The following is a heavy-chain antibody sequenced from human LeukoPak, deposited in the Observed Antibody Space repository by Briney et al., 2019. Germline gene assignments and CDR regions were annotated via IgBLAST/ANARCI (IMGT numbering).Heavy chain of an antibody. CDR3: AKDLAGELLSSAGQESSSNGMDV. D-gene: IGHD1-26*01. V-gene: IGHV3-30*18. CDR1: GFTFSSYG. J-gene: IGHJ6*02. Sequence: GGSLRLSCAASGFTFSSYGMHWVRLAPGKGLEWVAVISYDGSNKYYADSVKGRFTISRDNSKNTLYLQMNSLRAEDTAVYYCAKDLAGELLSSAGQESSSNGMDVWGQGTTVTVSS. CDR2: ISYDGSNK.